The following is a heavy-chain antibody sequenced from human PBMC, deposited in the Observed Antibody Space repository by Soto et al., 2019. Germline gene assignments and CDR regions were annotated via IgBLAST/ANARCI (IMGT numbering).Heavy chain of an antibody. CDR2: IWYDGSNK. CDR3: ARDDTELPQAFDI. D-gene: IGHD1-26*01. J-gene: IGHJ3*02. V-gene: IGHV3-33*01. CDR1: GFTFSSYG. Sequence: GGSLRLSCAASGFTFSSYGMHWVRQAPGKGLEWVAVIWYDGSNKYYADSVKGRFTISRDNSKNTLYLQMNSLRAEDTAVYYCARDDTELPQAFDIWGQGTMVTV.